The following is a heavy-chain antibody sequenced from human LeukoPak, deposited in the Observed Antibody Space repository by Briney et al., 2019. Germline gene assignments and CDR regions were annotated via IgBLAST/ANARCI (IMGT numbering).Heavy chain of an antibody. V-gene: IGHV3-9*01. CDR2: ISWNSGSI. Sequence: SGGSLRLSCAASGFTFDDYAMHWVRQAPGKGLEWVSGISWNSGSIGYADSVKGRFTISRDNAKNSLYLQMNSLRAEDTALYYCAKDFLDGITGTTFDYWGQGTLVTVPS. D-gene: IGHD1-7*01. J-gene: IGHJ4*02. CDR1: GFTFDDYA. CDR3: AKDFLDGITGTTFDY.